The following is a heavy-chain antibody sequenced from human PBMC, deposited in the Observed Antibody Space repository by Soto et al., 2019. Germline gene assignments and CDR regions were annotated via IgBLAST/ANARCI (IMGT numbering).Heavy chain of an antibody. CDR2: IYYSGST. J-gene: IGHJ4*02. CDR1: GGSISSYY. V-gene: IGHV4-59*08. Sequence: QVQLQESGPGLVKPSETLSLTCTVSGGSISSYYWSWIRQPPGKGLEWIGYIYYSGSTNYNPSLXRXAXIXXDSSQNPSSLKLSSVTAADTAGYYCARRSGGTLASWGQGTLVTVSS. D-gene: IGHD2-15*01. CDR3: ARRSGGTLAS.